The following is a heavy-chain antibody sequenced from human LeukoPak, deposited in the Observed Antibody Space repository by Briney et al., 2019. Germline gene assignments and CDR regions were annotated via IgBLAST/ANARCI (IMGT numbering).Heavy chain of an antibody. CDR3: ARRVRSVAGKEDWFDP. CDR1: GGTFSSYA. D-gene: IGHD6-19*01. Sequence: GSSVQVSCKASGGTFSSYAISWVRQAPGQGLEWMGGIIPIFGTANYAQKFQGRVTITTDESTSTAYMEPSSLRSEDTAVYYCARRVRSVAGKEDWFDPWGQGTLVTVSS. CDR2: IIPIFGTA. J-gene: IGHJ5*02. V-gene: IGHV1-69*05.